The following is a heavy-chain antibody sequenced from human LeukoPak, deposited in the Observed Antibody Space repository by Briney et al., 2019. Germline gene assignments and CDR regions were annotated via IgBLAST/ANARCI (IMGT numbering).Heavy chain of an antibody. D-gene: IGHD2-15*01. Sequence: GGSLRLSCAASGFTFRSYAMSRVRKAPGKGLDWDSATSGSGGSTYYADSVKGRFTISRDNSKNTLYLQMNSLRAEDAAVYYCATLGQRYCSGGSCYTSGSSDYWGQGTLVTVSS. CDR1: GFTFRSYA. CDR3: ATLGQRYCSGGSCYTSGSSDY. CDR2: TSGSGGST. V-gene: IGHV3-23*01. J-gene: IGHJ4*02.